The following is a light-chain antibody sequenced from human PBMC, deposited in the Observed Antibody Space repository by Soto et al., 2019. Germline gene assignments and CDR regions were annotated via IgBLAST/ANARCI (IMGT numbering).Light chain of an antibody. CDR1: QSVTSSY. J-gene: IGKJ2*01. CDR3: HQYGSSPLT. Sequence: EIVLTQSPGTLSLSPGDRATLSCRASQSVTSSYLAWFQQKPGQAPRLLIYEASSRPTGIPDRFSGSGSGTDFTLTINRLEPEDFAVYSCHQYGSSPLTFGQGTKLEIK. CDR2: EAS. V-gene: IGKV3-20*01.